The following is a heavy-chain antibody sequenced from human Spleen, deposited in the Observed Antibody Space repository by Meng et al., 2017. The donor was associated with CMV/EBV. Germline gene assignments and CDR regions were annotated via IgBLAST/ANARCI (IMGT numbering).Heavy chain of an antibody. V-gene: IGHV4-59*12. D-gene: IGHD6-19*01. CDR2: IYYSGST. CDR3: AQGDMSGWNGGYFAY. Sequence: SETLSLTCTVSDGSISSYYWSWIRQPPGKGLEWIGYIYYSGSTNYNPSLKSRVTISVDTSKNQFSLKLTSVTAADTAVYYCAQGDMSGWNGGYFAYWGQGILVTVSS. J-gene: IGHJ4*02. CDR1: DGSISSYY.